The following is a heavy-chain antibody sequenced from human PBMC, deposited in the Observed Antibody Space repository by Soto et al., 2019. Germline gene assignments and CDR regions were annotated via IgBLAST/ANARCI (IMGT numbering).Heavy chain of an antibody. CDR2: ISSSSTTI. CDR1: GFTFSNYA. D-gene: IGHD3-22*01. J-gene: IGHJ3*01. V-gene: IGHV3-48*02. CDR3: ASRGGNYDSGGQRLDV. Sequence: EVQLTESGGGLVQPGGSLRLSCTASGFTFSNYAMNWVRQAPGKGLEWVSYISSSSTTIYYADSVKGRFTISRDNAKNSLYLQMTSLREEDTAMYYCASRGGNYDSGGQRLDVWGPGTKVTVSS.